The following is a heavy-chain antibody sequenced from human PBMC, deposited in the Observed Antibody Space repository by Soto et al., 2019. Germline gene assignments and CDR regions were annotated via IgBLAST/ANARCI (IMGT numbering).Heavy chain of an antibody. Sequence: PSETLSLTCVVSGYSISNGYFWGWIRQPPGKGLEWVGSIYHNGKTNYNPSLKTRLTISVDTSKNQFSLKLTSVTAADTAVYYCARDFATHSEGDYWGQGTMVRVSS. CDR1: GYSISNGYF. D-gene: IGHD5-18*01. V-gene: IGHV4-38-2*02. CDR3: ARDFATHSEGDY. J-gene: IGHJ4*02. CDR2: IYHNGKT.